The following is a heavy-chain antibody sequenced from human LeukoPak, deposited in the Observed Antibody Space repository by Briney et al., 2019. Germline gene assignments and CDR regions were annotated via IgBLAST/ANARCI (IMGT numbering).Heavy chain of an antibody. J-gene: IGHJ4*02. CDR3: ARDRGDGYNSIDY. CDR2: VHFSGTT. CDR1: GGSITGYY. V-gene: IGHV4-59*01. D-gene: IGHD5-24*01. Sequence: SETLSLTCTVSGGSITGYYWSWIRQPPGRGLEWIGYVHFSGTTSFNPSLKSRVTISVDTSKNQFSLRLSSMTAADTAVYYCARDRGDGYNSIDYWGQGTLVTVSS.